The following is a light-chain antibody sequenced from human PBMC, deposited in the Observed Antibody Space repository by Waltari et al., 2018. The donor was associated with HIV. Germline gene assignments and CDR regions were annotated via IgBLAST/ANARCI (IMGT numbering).Light chain of an antibody. J-gene: IGKJ2*01. V-gene: IGKV4-1*01. CDR3: QQYYSHPRT. CDR2: WAS. CDR1: QSVLSTTRNVNY. Sequence: DTVLTQYPDSLTVSLGERATINCKASQSVLSTTRNVNYLAWYQQKPGHPPKLLISWASGRRSGVPDRFSGGGSGTDFTLTISSLQAEDVAVYYCQQYYSHPRTFGQGTKLEI.